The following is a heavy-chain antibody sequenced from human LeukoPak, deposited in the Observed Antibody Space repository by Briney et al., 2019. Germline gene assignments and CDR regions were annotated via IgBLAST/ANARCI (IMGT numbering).Heavy chain of an antibody. J-gene: IGHJ5*02. V-gene: IGHV4-34*01. D-gene: IGHD3-10*01. Sequence: PSETLSLTCAVYGGSFSGYYWSWIRQPPGKGLEWIGEINHSGSTNYNPSLKSRVTISVDTSKNQFSLKLSSVTAADTAVYYCARVRMVRGVIIAYNWFDPWAREPWSPSPQ. CDR3: ARVRMVRGVIIAYNWFDP. CDR2: INHSGST. CDR1: GGSFSGYY.